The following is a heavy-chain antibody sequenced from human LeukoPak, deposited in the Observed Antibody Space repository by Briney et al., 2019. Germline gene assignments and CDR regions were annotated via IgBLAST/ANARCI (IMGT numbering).Heavy chain of an antibody. D-gene: IGHD2-21*02. Sequence: SETLSLTCTVSGGSSNSNFWSWVRQPAGKGLEWIGRIYTSGSTNYNPSLKSRVTMSVDTSKNQFSLRLSPVTAADTAVYYCARDDPLRVTATLDYWGQGTLVTVSS. V-gene: IGHV4-4*07. CDR1: GGSSNSNF. J-gene: IGHJ4*02. CDR3: ARDDPLRVTATLDY. CDR2: IYTSGST.